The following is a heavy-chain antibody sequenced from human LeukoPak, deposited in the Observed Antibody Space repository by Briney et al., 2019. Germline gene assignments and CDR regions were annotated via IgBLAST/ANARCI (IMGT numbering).Heavy chain of an antibody. V-gene: IGHV3-64D*06. CDR1: GFTFSSYA. CDR3: VTGVIVGATTGDY. J-gene: IGHJ4*02. Sequence: GGSLRLSCSASGFTFSSYAMHWVRQAPGKGLEYVSAISSNGGSTYYADSVKGRLTISRDNSKNTLYLQMSSLRAEDTAVYYCVTGVIVGATTGDYWGQGTLVTVSS. D-gene: IGHD1-26*01. CDR2: ISSNGGST.